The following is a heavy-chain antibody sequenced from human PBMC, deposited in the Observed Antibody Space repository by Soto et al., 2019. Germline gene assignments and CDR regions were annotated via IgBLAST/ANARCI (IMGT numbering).Heavy chain of an antibody. D-gene: IGHD6-19*01. V-gene: IGHV3-23*01. CDR3: AKGGSSGWSTDTFNL. Sequence: GWSLRLSCAASGFIFSSYDMSWVRQAPGKGLEWVSFISDSGDSAYYVDSMKGRFTISRDNSKNTLYLQMNNLRAEDTAIFYCAKGGSSGWSTDTFNLWGQGTMGTVSS. CDR2: ISDSGDSA. CDR1: GFIFSSYD. J-gene: IGHJ3*01.